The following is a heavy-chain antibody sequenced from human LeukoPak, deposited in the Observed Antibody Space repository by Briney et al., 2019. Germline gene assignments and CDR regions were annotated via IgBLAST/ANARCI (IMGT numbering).Heavy chain of an antibody. CDR3: ARVNSVRGYSYGYFDY. V-gene: IGHV4-59*01. CDR1: GGSISSYY. D-gene: IGHD5-18*01. J-gene: IGHJ4*02. Sequence: SETLSLTCTVSGGSISSYYWSWIRQPPGKGLEWIGYIYYGGSTNYNPSLKSRVTISVDTSKNQFSLKLSSVTAADTAVYYCARVNSVRGYSYGYFDYWGQGTLVTVSS. CDR2: IYYGGST.